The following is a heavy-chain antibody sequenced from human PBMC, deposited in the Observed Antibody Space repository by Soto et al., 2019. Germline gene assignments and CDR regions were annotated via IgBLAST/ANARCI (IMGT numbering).Heavy chain of an antibody. CDR2: IWYDGSNK. V-gene: IGHV3-33*01. CDR3: ARASGYSYGYIWFMDY. Sequence: GGSLRLSCAASGFTFSSYGMHWVRQAPGKGLEWVAVIWYDGSNKYYADSVKGRFTISRDNSKNTLYLQMNSLRAEDTAVYYCARASGYSYGYIWFMDYWGQGTLVTVSS. CDR1: GFTFSSYG. J-gene: IGHJ4*02. D-gene: IGHD5-18*01.